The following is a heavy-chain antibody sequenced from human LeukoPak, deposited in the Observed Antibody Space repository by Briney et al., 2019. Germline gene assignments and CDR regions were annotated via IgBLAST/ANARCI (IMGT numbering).Heavy chain of an antibody. Sequence: PSETLSLTCTVSGDSISSYYWSWIRQPAGKGLEWIGRIYTSGSTNYNPSLKSRVTMSVDTSKNQFSLKLSSVTAADTAVYYCARAYYYGSGSYAFDIWGQGTMVTVSS. CDR2: IYTSGST. D-gene: IGHD3-10*01. V-gene: IGHV4-4*07. CDR1: GDSISSYY. J-gene: IGHJ3*02. CDR3: ARAYYYGSGSYAFDI.